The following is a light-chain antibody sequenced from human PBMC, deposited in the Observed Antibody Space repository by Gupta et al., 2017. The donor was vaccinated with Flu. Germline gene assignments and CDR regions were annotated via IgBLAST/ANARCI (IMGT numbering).Light chain of an antibody. CDR1: SSDVGDYNY. J-gene: IGLJ1*01. Sequence: QSALTQPASVSGSPGQSITISCTGSSSDVGDYNYVSWYQQHPGKVPKLMIYEVNNRPSGVPDRFFGSKSGNPASLTIAGLQAEDEAEYYCSSYTSSNTVDVYVFGTGTKVTVL. CDR3: SSYTSSNTVDVYV. CDR2: EVN. V-gene: IGLV2-14*01.